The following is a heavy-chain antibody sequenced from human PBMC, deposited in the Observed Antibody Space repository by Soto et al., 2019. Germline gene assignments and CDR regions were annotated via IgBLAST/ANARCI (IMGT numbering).Heavy chain of an antibody. V-gene: IGHV4-34*01. Sequence: SETLSLTCAVYGGSFSGYYWSWIRQPPGKGLEWIGEINHSGSTNYNPSLKSRVTISVDTSKNQFSLKLSSVTAADTAVYYCAGTFPTPTDTAMVKDYYYGMDVWGQGTTVTVSS. D-gene: IGHD5-18*01. J-gene: IGHJ6*02. CDR3: AGTFPTPTDTAMVKDYYYGMDV. CDR1: GGSFSGYY. CDR2: INHSGST.